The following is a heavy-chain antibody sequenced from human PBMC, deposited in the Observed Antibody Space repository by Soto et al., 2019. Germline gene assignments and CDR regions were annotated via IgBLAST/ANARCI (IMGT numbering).Heavy chain of an antibody. D-gene: IGHD1-7*01. Sequence: ASVKVSCKASGYTFTSYGISWVRQAPGQGLEWMGWISAYNGNTNYAQKLQGRVTMTTDTSTSAAYMELRSLRSDDTAVYYCSRDGPRNWNYDVGYDYYYYMDVWGKGTTVTVSS. CDR2: ISAYNGNT. CDR3: SRDGPRNWNYDVGYDYYYYMDV. J-gene: IGHJ6*03. CDR1: GYTFTSYG. V-gene: IGHV1-18*01.